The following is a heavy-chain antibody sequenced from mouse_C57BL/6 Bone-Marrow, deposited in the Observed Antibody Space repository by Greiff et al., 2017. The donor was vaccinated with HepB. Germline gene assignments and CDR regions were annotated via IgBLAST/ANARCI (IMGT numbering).Heavy chain of an antibody. CDR1: GFTFSDYG. CDR2: ISSGSSTI. CDR3: ARFYYGKRGAMDY. J-gene: IGHJ4*01. D-gene: IGHD2-1*01. Sequence: EVKVEESGGGLVKPGGSLKLSCAASGFTFSDYGMRWVRQAPEKGLEWVAYISSGSSTIYYADTVKGRFTISRDNAKNTLFLQMTSLRSEDTAMYYCARFYYGKRGAMDYWGQGTSVTVSS. V-gene: IGHV5-17*01.